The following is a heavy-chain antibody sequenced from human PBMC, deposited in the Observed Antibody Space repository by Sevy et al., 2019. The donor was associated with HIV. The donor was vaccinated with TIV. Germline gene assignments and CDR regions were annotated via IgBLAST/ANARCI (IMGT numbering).Heavy chain of an antibody. CDR3: AKDQGGYNYATGY. V-gene: IGHV3-30*18. J-gene: IGHJ4*02. D-gene: IGHD5-18*01. Sequence: GGSLRLSCAASGLTFSTYGMHWVRQAPGKGLEWVAVISYDGNIQYYADSVKGRFTVSRDNSKNTLYLQMNSLRAEDSAVYYCAKDQGGYNYATGYWGQGTLVTVSS. CDR1: GLTFSTYG. CDR2: ISYDGNIQ.